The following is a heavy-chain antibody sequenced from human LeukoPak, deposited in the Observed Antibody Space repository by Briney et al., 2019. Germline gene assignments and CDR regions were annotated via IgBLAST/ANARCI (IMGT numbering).Heavy chain of an antibody. V-gene: IGHV3-7*04. CDR2: IKQDGSEK. Sequence: PGGSLRLSCAASGFTFSSYWMSWVRQAPGKGLERVANIKQDGSEKNYVDSVKGRFTISRDNTKNSLFLQMNSLRAEDTAVYYCARGYGDYGGEDFDYWGQGTLVTVSS. J-gene: IGHJ4*02. CDR3: ARGYGDYGGEDFDY. D-gene: IGHD4-17*01. CDR1: GFTFSSYW.